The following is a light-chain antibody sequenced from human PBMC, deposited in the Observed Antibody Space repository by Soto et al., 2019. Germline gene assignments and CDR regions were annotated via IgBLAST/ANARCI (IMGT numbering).Light chain of an antibody. CDR1: QSVSRSY. V-gene: IGKV3-20*01. Sequence: EIVLTQSPGTLSLSPGERATLSCRASQSVSRSYLAWYQQKPGQAPRLLIYGASIRATGIPDRFSGSGSGTDFTLTINRLEPEDFAVYYCQQYGSSPPWTFGQGTTLEIK. J-gene: IGKJ1*01. CDR2: GAS. CDR3: QQYGSSPPWT.